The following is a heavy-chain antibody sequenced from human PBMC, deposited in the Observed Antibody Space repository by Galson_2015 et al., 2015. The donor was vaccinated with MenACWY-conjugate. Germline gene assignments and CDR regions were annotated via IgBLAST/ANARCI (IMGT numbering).Heavy chain of an antibody. Sequence: SLRLSCAASGFTFSNYWMNWVRHAPGKGLVWVSRINRDGSSTNHADSVKGRFTISRDNAKNTLYLQMNSLRAEDTAVYYCAIPDCNSSNFYYDYSGQGTLVTVSS. CDR3: AIPDCNSSNFYYDY. CDR1: GFTFSNYW. CDR2: INRDGSST. D-gene: IGHD2/OR15-2a*01. V-gene: IGHV3-74*01. J-gene: IGHJ4*02.